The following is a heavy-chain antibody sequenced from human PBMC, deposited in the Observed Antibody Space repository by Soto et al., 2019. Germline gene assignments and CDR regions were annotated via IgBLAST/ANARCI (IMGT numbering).Heavy chain of an antibody. D-gene: IGHD3-16*02. Sequence: EVQLVESGGGLVQPGRSLRLSCAASGFSFDDYAMHWVRQTPGKGLEWVSGISWNSGSIGYADSVKGRFTISRDNAKNALYLQMNSLRAEDTALYCCAKDSFGGIIVLPGYWGQGTVVTVSS. CDR2: ISWNSGSI. V-gene: IGHV3-9*01. J-gene: IGHJ4*02. CDR1: GFSFDDYA. CDR3: AKDSFGGIIVLPGY.